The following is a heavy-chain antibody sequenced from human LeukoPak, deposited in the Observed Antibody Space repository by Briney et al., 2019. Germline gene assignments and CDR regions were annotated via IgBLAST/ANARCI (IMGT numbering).Heavy chain of an antibody. CDR1: GCTFSSYA. Sequence: SVKVSCKASGCTFSSYAISWVRQAPGQGLEWMGGIIPNFGKANYAQKFQGRVTITADKSTSTAYMELSSLRSEDTAVYYCAREQDDSSGYYYFDYWGQGTLVTVSS. V-gene: IGHV1-69*06. D-gene: IGHD3-22*01. CDR2: IIPNFGKA. J-gene: IGHJ4*02. CDR3: AREQDDSSGYYYFDY.